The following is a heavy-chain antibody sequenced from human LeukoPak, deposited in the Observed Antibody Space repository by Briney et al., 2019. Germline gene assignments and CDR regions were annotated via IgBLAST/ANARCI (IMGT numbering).Heavy chain of an antibody. J-gene: IGHJ4*02. CDR3: ARDSLAAAGLYDY. D-gene: IGHD6-13*01. Sequence: ASVKVSCKASGYTFTGYYMHWVRQAPGQGLEWMGRINPNSGGTNYAQKFQGRVTMTRDTSISTAYMELRRLRSDDTAVYYCARDSLAAAGLYDYWGQGTLVTVSS. V-gene: IGHV1-2*06. CDR2: INPNSGGT. CDR1: GYTFTGYY.